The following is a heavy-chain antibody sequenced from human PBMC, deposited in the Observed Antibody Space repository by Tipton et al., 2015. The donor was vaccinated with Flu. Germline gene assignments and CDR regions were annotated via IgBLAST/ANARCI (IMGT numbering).Heavy chain of an antibody. CDR3: ARSFSQYFGSGSYHDY. CDR2: VNPNSGGT. V-gene: IGHV1-2*02. CDR1: GYTFTDYF. J-gene: IGHJ4*02. Sequence: QSGAEVKKPGASVKVSCKASGYTFTDYFIHWMRQAPGQGLEWLGWVNPNSGGTNYAQKSRGRVTMTRDTSINIAYVELSSLRSDDTAVYYCARSFSQYFGSGSYHDYWGQGTLVTVSS. D-gene: IGHD3-10*01.